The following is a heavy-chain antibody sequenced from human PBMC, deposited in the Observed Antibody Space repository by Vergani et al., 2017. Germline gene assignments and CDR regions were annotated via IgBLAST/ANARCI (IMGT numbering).Heavy chain of an antibody. CDR1: GFTFNHYA. J-gene: IGHJ6*02. Sequence: EVQLLESGGDLVQPGGSLRLSCAASGFTFNHYAMNWVRQAPGKGLEWVSGISGSGGSTYYAGSVKGRFTISRDSSKNTLYLQMNSLSAGDTAVYYCAKAVPRNSSYDYLVYYHAMDVWGQGTTVTVSS. D-gene: IGHD5-12*01. V-gene: IGHV3-23*01. CDR2: ISGSGGST. CDR3: AKAVPRNSSYDYLVYYHAMDV.